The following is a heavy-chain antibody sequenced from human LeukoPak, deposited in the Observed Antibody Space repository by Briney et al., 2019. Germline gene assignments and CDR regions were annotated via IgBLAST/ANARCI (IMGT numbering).Heavy chain of an antibody. CDR2: IKSKTDGGTT. D-gene: IGHD3-3*01. V-gene: IGHV3-15*01. J-gene: IGHJ4*02. CDR1: GFTFSNAW. CDR3: ITGDYDFWSGFYSPNHYFDY. Sequence: PGGSLRLSCAASGFTFSNAWMSWVRQAPGKGLEWVGRIKSKTDGGTTDYAAPVKGRFTISRDDSKNTLFLQMNSLKTEDTAVYYCITGDYDFWSGFYSPNHYFDYWGQGTLVTVSS.